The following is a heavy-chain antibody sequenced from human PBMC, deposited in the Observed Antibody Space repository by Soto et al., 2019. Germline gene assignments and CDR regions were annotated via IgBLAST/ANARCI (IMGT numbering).Heavy chain of an antibody. Sequence: GGSLRLSCAASGFTFSSYGMHWVRQAPGKGLEWVAVISYDGSNKYYADSVKGRFTISRDNSKNTLYLQMNSLRAEDTAVYYCASALIGLWGYCSSTSCYRMFDYWGQGTLVTVSS. CDR3: ASALIGLWGYCSSTSCYRMFDY. V-gene: IGHV3-30*03. CDR1: GFTFSSYG. J-gene: IGHJ4*02. D-gene: IGHD2-2*02. CDR2: ISYDGSNK.